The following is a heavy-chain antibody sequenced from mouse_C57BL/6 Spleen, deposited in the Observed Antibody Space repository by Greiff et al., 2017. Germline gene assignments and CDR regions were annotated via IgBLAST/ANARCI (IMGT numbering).Heavy chain of an antibody. CDR1: GYAFSSSW. D-gene: IGHD3-3*01. Sequence: VKLVESGPELVKPGASVKISCKASGYAFSSSWMNWVKQRPGKGLEWIGRIYPGDGDTNYNGKFKGKATLTADKSSSTAYMQLSSLTSEDSAVYFCARSRGDVDFDYWGQGTTLTVSS. V-gene: IGHV1-82*01. CDR2: IYPGDGDT. J-gene: IGHJ2*01. CDR3: ARSRGDVDFDY.